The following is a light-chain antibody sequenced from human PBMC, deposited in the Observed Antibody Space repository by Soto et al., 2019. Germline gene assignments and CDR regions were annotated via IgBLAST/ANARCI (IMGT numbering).Light chain of an antibody. Sequence: QSVLTQPLSASGTPGQRVTISCSRSSSNIGTNTVNWYQQFPRSAPKLLMYSSNQRPSGVPDRFSGSKSGTSASLAISGLQSEDEADYYCAAWDGSLNVVLFGGGTKVTVL. J-gene: IGLJ3*02. CDR1: SSNIGTNT. CDR2: SSN. V-gene: IGLV1-44*01. CDR3: AAWDGSLNVVL.